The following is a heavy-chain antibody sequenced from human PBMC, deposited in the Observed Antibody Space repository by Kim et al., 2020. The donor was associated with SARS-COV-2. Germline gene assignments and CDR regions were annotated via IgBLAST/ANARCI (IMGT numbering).Heavy chain of an antibody. Sequence: SETLSLTCAVSGGSISNTNWWTWVRQSPGKGLEWIGGIYHSGSTNYNPSLRSRVTISVDKSKNQFYLKLRSVTAADTAVYYCATGTSGWHLGYWGQGTLVTVSS. J-gene: IGHJ4*02. CDR3: ATGTSGWHLGY. V-gene: IGHV4-4*02. CDR1: GGSISNTNW. CDR2: IYHSGST. D-gene: IGHD6-19*01.